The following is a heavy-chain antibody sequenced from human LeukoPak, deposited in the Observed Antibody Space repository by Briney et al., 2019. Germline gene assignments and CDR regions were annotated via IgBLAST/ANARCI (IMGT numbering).Heavy chain of an antibody. D-gene: IGHD1-14*01. CDR3: ATLPLPGLAH. CDR2: ISRSGSTI. J-gene: IGHJ5*02. V-gene: IGHV3-48*03. Sequence: PGGSLRLSCAASGFTFSSYEMNWVRQAPGKGLEWVSYISRSGSTIYYADSVKGRFTISRDNAKNSLYLLMSSLRAEDTAVYYCATLPLPGLAHWGQGTLVTVSS. CDR1: GFTFSSYE.